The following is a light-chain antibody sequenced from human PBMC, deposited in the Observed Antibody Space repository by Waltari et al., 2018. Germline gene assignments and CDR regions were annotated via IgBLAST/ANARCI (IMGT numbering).Light chain of an antibody. J-gene: IGKJ1*01. CDR3: QQYYTTPPWT. Sequence: DIVMTQSPASLAVSLGERATINCKSSQSVLYSSNNKNYLAWYQQKAGQPPKLLIYWASTRASGVPDRFSGSGSGTDFTLTISSLQAEDVAVYFCQQYYTTPPWTFGQGTKVEIK. V-gene: IGKV4-1*01. CDR2: WAS. CDR1: QSVLYSSNNKNY.